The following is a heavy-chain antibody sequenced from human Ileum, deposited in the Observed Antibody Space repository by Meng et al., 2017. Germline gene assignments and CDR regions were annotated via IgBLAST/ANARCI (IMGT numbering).Heavy chain of an antibody. Sequence: QVHLVESGGGVVQPGRSLRLSCAASGFTFGSYAVHWVRQAPGKGLEWVAVISFDGSNKYYIDSVKGRFTISRDNSKNTVFLQMGSLRAEDTALYYCARGLPYYDSTDYYRLDYWGQGTLVTVSS. V-gene: IGHV3-30-3*01. D-gene: IGHD3-22*01. CDR3: ARGLPYYDSTDYYRLDY. CDR1: GFTFGSYA. J-gene: IGHJ4*02. CDR2: ISFDGSNK.